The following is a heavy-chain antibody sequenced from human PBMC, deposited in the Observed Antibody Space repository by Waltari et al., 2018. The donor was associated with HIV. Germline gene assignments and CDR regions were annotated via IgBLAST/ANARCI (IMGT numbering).Heavy chain of an antibody. CDR2: IFHTGST. CDR1: GASISSRNW. Sequence: QVQLQESGPGLMRPSGTLSLTCAVSGASISSRNWWTWVRQPPGKGLEWIGEIFHTGSTEYNPSLKSRVTISLDESKNQFSLRLTSVTAADTAVYYCARDHVEMGAIPPGSWFDPWGQGTLVTVSS. CDR3: ARDHVEMGAIPPGSWFDP. V-gene: IGHV4-4*02. J-gene: IGHJ5*02.